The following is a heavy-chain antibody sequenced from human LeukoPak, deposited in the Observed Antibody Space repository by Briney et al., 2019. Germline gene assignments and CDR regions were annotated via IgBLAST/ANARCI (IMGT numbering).Heavy chain of an antibody. V-gene: IGHV3-48*03. Sequence: GGSLRLSCAASGFTFSNYEMNWVRQAPGTGLEWVSYISSSGSTIYYADSVKGRFTISRDNAKNSRYLQMNSLRAEDTAVYYCAQIYTYGSSQFDYWGQGTLVTVSS. CDR3: AQIYTYGSSQFDY. D-gene: IGHD5-18*01. J-gene: IGHJ4*02. CDR2: ISSSGSTI. CDR1: GFTFSNYE.